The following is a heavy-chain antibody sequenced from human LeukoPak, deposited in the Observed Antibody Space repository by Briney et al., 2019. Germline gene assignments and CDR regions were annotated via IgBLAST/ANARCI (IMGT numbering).Heavy chain of an antibody. J-gene: IGHJ5*02. CDR2: IYYSGST. Sequence: SQTLSLTCTVSGGSISSGDYYWSWIRQPPGKGLEWIGYIYYSGSTYYNPSLKSRVTISVDTSKNQFSLKLSSVTAADTAVYYCARVDCSSTSCAEGSRNWFDPWGQGTLVTVSS. CDR1: GGSISSGDYY. D-gene: IGHD2-2*01. CDR3: ARVDCSSTSCAEGSRNWFDP. V-gene: IGHV4-30-4*08.